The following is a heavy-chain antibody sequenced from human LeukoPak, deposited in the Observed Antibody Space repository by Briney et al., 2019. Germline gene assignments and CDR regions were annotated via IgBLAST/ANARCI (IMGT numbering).Heavy chain of an antibody. D-gene: IGHD3-22*01. V-gene: IGHV3-23*01. CDR2: ISGSGDNT. Sequence: GGSLRLSCAASGFTFSSYAMSWVRQAPEKGLEWVSGISGSGDNTYYADSVKGRFTISRDNSKNTLYVQVNSLGTEDTAAYYCAKGSYYDSSGSFYFDYWGQGTLVTVSS. J-gene: IGHJ4*02. CDR1: GFTFSSYA. CDR3: AKGSYYDSSGSFYFDY.